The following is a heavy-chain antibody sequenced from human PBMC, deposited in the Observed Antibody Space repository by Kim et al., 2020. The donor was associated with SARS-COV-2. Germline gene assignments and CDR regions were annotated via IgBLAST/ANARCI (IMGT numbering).Heavy chain of an antibody. Sequence: AQKFQGRVTMTRDTSTSTVYMELSSLRSEDTAVYYCASGPMIVGSPSFDYWGQGTLVTVSS. D-gene: IGHD3-22*01. V-gene: IGHV1-46*01. CDR3: ASGPMIVGSPSFDY. J-gene: IGHJ4*02.